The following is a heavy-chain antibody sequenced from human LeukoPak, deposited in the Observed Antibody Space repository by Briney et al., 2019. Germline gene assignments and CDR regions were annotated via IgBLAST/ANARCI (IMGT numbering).Heavy chain of an antibody. CDR2: IYTSGST. CDR1: GGSISSYY. Sequence: SETLSLTCTVSGGSISSYYWSWIRQPAGKGLEWIGRIYTSGSTNYNPSLKSRVTMSVDTSKNQFSLKLSSVTAADTAVYYCARDGEQLLKDPINWFDPWGQGTLVTVSS. D-gene: IGHD2-2*01. CDR3: ARDGEQLLKDPINWFDP. V-gene: IGHV4-4*07. J-gene: IGHJ5*02.